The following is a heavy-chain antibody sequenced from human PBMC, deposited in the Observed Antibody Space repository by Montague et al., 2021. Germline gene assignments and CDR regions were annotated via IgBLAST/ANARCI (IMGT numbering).Heavy chain of an antibody. CDR3: ARDQGQGYCGGDCYVGLDY. V-gene: IGHV3-7*01. Sequence: SLRLSCAASGFTFSNYWMSWVRQAPGKGLEWVANIKQDGSEKHYVDSVKGRFTISRDNAKNSLCLQMNSLRAEDTAVYFCARDQGQGYCGGDCYVGLDYWGQGILVTVSS. D-gene: IGHD2-21*01. CDR2: IKQDGSEK. CDR1: GFTFSNYW. J-gene: IGHJ4*02.